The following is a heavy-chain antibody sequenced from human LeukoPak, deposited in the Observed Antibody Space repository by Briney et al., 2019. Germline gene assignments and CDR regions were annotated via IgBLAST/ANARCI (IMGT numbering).Heavy chain of an antibody. CDR1: GGSISSSSYY. CDR3: ASAGGYSYGYLVY. J-gene: IGHJ4*02. CDR2: IYYSGST. D-gene: IGHD5-18*01. Sequence: SETLSLTCTVSGGSISSSSYYWGWIRQPPGKGLEWIGSIYYSGSTYYNPSLKSRVTISVDKSKNQFSLKLSSVTAADTAVYYCASAGGYSYGYLVYWGQGTLVTVSS. V-gene: IGHV4-39*07.